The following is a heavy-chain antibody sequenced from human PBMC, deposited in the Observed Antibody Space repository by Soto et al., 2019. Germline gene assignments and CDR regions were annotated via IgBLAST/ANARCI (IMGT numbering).Heavy chain of an antibody. D-gene: IGHD3-3*01. CDR1: GVSISGSSYY. CDR3: ARGHGGITVFGAPGHFDY. Sequence: QLQLQESGPGLVKPSETLSLTCTVSGVSISGSSYYWGWIRQPPGKGLEWIGSVSYSGSTYYNPSLKSRVNISVDTSKTRFSLKLSSASAADTAVYYCARGHGGITVFGAPGHFDYWGQGTLVTVSS. J-gene: IGHJ4*02. V-gene: IGHV4-39*01. CDR2: VSYSGST.